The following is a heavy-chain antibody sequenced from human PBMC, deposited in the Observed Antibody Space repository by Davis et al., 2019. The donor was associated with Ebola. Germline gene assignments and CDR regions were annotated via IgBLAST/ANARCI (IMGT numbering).Heavy chain of an antibody. D-gene: IGHD5-18*01. CDR1: GGSFSDYF. Sequence: MPSETLSLTCAVYGGSFSDYFWSWIRQPPGRGLEWLGEISHRGRTNYSPSLQSRFTLPVYAPKNQFYLKSNSVTAADTSMYYCARTTKTSVSGSGLGYTYFDVWCQGSLVTVSS. CDR3: ARTTKTSVSGSGLGYTYFDV. V-gene: IGHV4-34*01. CDR2: ISHRGRT. J-gene: IGHJ4*02.